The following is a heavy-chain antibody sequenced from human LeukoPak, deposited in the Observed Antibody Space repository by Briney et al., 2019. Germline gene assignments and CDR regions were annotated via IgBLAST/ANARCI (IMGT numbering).Heavy chain of an antibody. D-gene: IGHD3-16*01. V-gene: IGHV3-21*01. CDR1: GLTFSSYS. CDR3: ATSPPGGPIDN. Sequence: PGGSLRLSCAASGLTFSSYSMNWVRQAPGQGLEWVSIISRDSRTKFYADSVKVRLTVSRDNAKNSLYLQMDSLGDEDTAVYYCATSPPGGPIDNWGQGILVTVSS. CDR2: ISRDSRTK. J-gene: IGHJ4*01.